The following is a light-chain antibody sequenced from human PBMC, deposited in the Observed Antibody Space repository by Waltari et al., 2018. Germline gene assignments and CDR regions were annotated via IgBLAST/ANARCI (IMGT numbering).Light chain of an antibody. CDR2: KES. J-gene: IGLJ2*01. Sequence: SYELTQPPSVSVSPGQTARITCSGDALPKQYSFWYQQRSGQAPVVVIYKESGRPSGIPERFSGSSSGTRVTLTISGVQAEDEADYYCQSTDNSGTYVVFGGGTKLTVL. CDR1: ALPKQY. V-gene: IGLV3-25*03. CDR3: QSTDNSGTYVV.